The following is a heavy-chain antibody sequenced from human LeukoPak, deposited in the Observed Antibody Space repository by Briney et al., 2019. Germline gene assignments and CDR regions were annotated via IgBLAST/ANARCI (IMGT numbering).Heavy chain of an antibody. CDR2: FDPEDGET. CDR3: ATHHPYGGKPVGFDY. Sequence: GASVKVSCKVSGYTLTELSMHWVRQAPGKGLEWMGGFDPEDGETIYAQKFQGRVTMTEDTSTDTAYMELSSLRPEDTAVYYCATHHPYGGKPVGFDYWGQGTLVTVSS. D-gene: IGHD4-23*01. V-gene: IGHV1-24*01. CDR1: GYTLTELS. J-gene: IGHJ4*02.